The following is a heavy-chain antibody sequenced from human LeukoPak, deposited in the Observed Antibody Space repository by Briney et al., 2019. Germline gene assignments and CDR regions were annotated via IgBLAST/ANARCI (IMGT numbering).Heavy chain of an antibody. J-gene: IGHJ5*02. V-gene: IGHV6-1*01. Sequence: SQTLSLTCAISGDSVSSNSAAWNWIRQSPSRGLEWLGRTYYRSKWYNDYAVSVKSRITINPDTTKNQFSLQLNSVTPEDTAVYYCARGGYYDFWSGYSNWFDPWGQGTLVTVSS. CDR1: GDSVSSNSAA. CDR2: TYYRSKWYN. D-gene: IGHD3-3*01. CDR3: ARGGYYDFWSGYSNWFDP.